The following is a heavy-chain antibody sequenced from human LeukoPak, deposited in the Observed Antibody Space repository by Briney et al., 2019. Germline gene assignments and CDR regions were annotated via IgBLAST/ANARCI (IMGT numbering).Heavy chain of an antibody. D-gene: IGHD4-17*01. V-gene: IGHV5-51*01. CDR3: AIATVTSDNWFDP. CDR2: IYPGDSDT. J-gene: IGHJ5*02. CDR1: GYSFTSYW. Sequence: GESLKISCKGSGYSFTSYWIGWVRQMPGKGLEWMGIIYPGDSDTRYSPSFQGQVTISADKSISTAYLQWSSLRASDTAMYYCAIATVTSDNWFDPWGQGTLVTVSS.